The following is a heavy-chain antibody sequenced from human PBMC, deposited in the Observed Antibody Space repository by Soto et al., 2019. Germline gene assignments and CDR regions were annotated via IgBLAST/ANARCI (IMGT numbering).Heavy chain of an antibody. CDR1: GGSFSGYY. CDR2: INHSGST. CDR3: AVNYYDSSGYYYYYYGMDV. D-gene: IGHD3-22*01. Sequence: SETLSLTCAVYGGSFSGYYWSWIRQPPGKGLEWIGEINHSGSTNYNPSLKSRVTISVDTSKNQFSLKLSSVTAADTAVYYCAVNYYDSSGYYYYYYGMDVWGQGTTVTVSS. J-gene: IGHJ6*02. V-gene: IGHV4-34*01.